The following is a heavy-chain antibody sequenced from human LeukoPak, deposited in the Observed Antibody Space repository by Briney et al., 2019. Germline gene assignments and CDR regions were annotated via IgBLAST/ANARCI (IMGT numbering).Heavy chain of an antibody. D-gene: IGHD3-10*01. CDR2: ISSSGSYI. CDR3: ASTDYYGSGSSAFDI. V-gene: IGHV3-21*01. CDR1: GFTFSSYS. Sequence: PGGSLRLSCAASGFTFSSYSMNWVRQAPGKGLEWVSSISSSGSYIYYADSVKGRFTISRDNAKNSLYLQINSLRAEDTAVYYCASTDYYGSGSSAFDIWGQGTMVTVSS. J-gene: IGHJ3*02.